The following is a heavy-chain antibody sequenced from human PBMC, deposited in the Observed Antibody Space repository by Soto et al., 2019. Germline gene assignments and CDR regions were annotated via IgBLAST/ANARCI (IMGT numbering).Heavy chain of an antibody. D-gene: IGHD2-2*01. Sequence: SETLSLTCTVSGGSISSYYWSWIRQPPGKGLEWIGYIYYSGGTNYNPSLKSGVTISVDTSKNKFFLKLSSVTAAETAVYYCSRGRQVVPAARYYYSMDVWGKGTMVTVSS. CDR2: IYYSGGT. CDR1: GGSISSYY. J-gene: IGHJ6*03. V-gene: IGHV4-59*08. CDR3: SRGRQVVPAARYYYSMDV.